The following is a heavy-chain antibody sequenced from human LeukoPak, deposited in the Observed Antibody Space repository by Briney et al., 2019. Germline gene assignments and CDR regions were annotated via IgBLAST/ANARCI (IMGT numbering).Heavy chain of an antibody. CDR2: IYYGGNI. CDR1: GDSIAATSYY. CDR3: ARQIRYTYDPNWFHP. V-gene: IGHV4-39*01. J-gene: IGHJ5*02. D-gene: IGHD5-12*01. Sequence: SETLSLTCSVSGDSIAATSYYWAWLRPPPGKGLEWIGSIYYGGNINYDASLQSRVTISIDTSKNQLSLSLTSVTAADTAVYFCARQIRYTYDPNWFHPWGQGTLVTVSS.